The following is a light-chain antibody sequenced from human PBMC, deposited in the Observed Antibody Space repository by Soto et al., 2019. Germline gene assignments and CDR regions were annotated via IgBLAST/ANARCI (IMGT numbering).Light chain of an antibody. Sequence: EIVMTQSPATLSVSPGERATLSCRASQSVGSDLAWYQQKPGQAPRLLIYDASTRATGIPARFSGSGSGTEFTLTISSLQSEDFAIYYCQQYNNWPPRTFGQGTKVEIK. CDR2: DAS. CDR3: QQYNNWPPRT. V-gene: IGKV3-15*01. CDR1: QSVGSD. J-gene: IGKJ1*01.